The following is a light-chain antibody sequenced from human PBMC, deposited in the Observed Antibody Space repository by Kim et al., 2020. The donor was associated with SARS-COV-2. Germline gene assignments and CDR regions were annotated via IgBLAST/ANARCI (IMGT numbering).Light chain of an antibody. V-gene: IGLV3-21*01. CDR3: QVWETNHYPR. CDR1: NIGSKN. Sequence: SYELTQPPSLSAAPGNTAKISCGGNNIGSKNVQWYQQRPGQAPVLVVYYDYDRPSGIPERFSGSNSGNTATLTISGVEAGDEADYYCQVWETNHYPRFGGGTKLTVL. J-gene: IGLJ2*01. CDR2: YDY.